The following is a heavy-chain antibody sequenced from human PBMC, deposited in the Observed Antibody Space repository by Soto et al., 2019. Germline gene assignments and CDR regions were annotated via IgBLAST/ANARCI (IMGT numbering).Heavy chain of an antibody. Sequence: QVQLQESGPGLVKPSQTLSLTCTVSGGSITTDDYFWSWIRQSPERGLEWIGFIFHSGNTLNNPSLSGRASLSVDTSKNEFSLNLTSVTAADTAVYYCVREGTKISPQGYITAAGRFDHWGQGALVTVSS. V-gene: IGHV4-30-4*01. CDR2: IFHSGNT. CDR3: VREGTKISPQGYITAAGRFDH. CDR1: GGSITTDDYF. J-gene: IGHJ4*02. D-gene: IGHD6-25*01.